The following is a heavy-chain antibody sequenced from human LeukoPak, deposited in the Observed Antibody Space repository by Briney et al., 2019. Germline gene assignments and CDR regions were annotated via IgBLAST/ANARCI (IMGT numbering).Heavy chain of an antibody. CDR3: ARYCSGGSCYSRAFDY. V-gene: IGHV4-61*01. CDR2: THYSGST. Sequence: PSETLSLTCTVSGGSISSSTYYWSWVRQPPGKGLEWIGYTHYSGSTSYNPSLKSRVTISVDTSKNQFSLTLSSVTAADTAVYYCARYCSGGSCYSRAFDYWGQGTLVTVSS. CDR1: GGSISSSTYY. D-gene: IGHD2-15*01. J-gene: IGHJ4*02.